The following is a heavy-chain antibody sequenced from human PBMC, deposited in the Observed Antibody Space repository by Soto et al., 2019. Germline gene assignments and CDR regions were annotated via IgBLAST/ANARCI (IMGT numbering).Heavy chain of an antibody. CDR3: ARDQPYYYDSSGYSD. D-gene: IGHD3-22*01. CDR1: GGSVSSGSYY. J-gene: IGHJ4*02. CDR2: IYYSGST. Sequence: PSETLSLTCTVSGGSVSSGSYYWSWIRQPPGKGLEWIGYIYYSGSTNYNPSLKSRVTISVDTSKNQFSLKLSSVTAADTAVYYCARDQPYYYDSSGYSDWGQGTLVTVSS. V-gene: IGHV4-61*01.